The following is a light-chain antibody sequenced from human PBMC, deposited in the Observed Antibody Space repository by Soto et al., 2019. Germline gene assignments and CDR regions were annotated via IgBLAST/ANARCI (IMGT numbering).Light chain of an antibody. J-gene: IGKJ1*01. V-gene: IGKV1-39*01. CDR2: GSS. Sequence: EIQVTQSPSSLSASVGDRVTVTCRASQNITTFFNWYQQKPGKAPKLLIYGSSNLQSGVPSRFSGSGSGTDFTLAINSLQPDDFATYYCQQSYSTPWTFGHGTKVEIK. CDR3: QQSYSTPWT. CDR1: QNITTF.